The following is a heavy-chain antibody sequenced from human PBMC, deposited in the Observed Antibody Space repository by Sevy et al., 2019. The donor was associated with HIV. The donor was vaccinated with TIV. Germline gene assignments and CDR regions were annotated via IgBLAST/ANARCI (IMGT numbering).Heavy chain of an antibody. J-gene: IGHJ5*02. CDR1: GGTFSSYA. Sequence: ASLKVSCKASGGTFSSYAISWVRQAPGQGLEWMGGIIPIFGTANYAQKFQGRVTITADESTSTAYMELSSLRSEDTAVYYCARGGYYYGSGSYPNWFDPWGQGTLVTVSS. V-gene: IGHV1-69*13. CDR3: ARGGYYYGSGSYPNWFDP. CDR2: IIPIFGTA. D-gene: IGHD3-10*01.